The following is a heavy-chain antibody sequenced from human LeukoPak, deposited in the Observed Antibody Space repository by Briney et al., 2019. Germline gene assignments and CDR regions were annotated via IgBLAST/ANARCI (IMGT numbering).Heavy chain of an antibody. CDR1: GGTFSSYA. CDR2: IIPILGIA. Sequence: ASVKVSCKASGGTFSSYAISWVRQAPGQGLEWMGRIIPILGIANYAQKFQGRVTITADKSTSTAYMELSSLRSEDTAVYYCARDRGYGKYYFDYWGQGTLVTVSS. D-gene: IGHD2-15*01. CDR3: ARDRGYGKYYFDY. J-gene: IGHJ4*02. V-gene: IGHV1-69*04.